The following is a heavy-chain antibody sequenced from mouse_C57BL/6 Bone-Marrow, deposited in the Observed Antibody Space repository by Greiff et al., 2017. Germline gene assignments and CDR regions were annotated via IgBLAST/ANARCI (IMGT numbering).Heavy chain of an antibody. J-gene: IGHJ4*01. Sequence: QVQLKQSGAELVRPGASVKLSCKASGYTFTDYYINWVKQRPGQGLEWIARIYPGSGNTYYNEKFKGKATLTAEKSSSTAYMQLSSLTSEDSAVYFCASWEIYYGYDYYYAMDYWGQGTSVTVSS. D-gene: IGHD2-2*01. CDR2: IYPGSGNT. CDR1: GYTFTDYY. CDR3: ASWEIYYGYDYYYAMDY. V-gene: IGHV1-76*01.